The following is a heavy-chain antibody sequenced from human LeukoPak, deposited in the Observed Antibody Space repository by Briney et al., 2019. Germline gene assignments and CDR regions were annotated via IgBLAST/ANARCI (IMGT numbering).Heavy chain of an antibody. CDR2: ISSSSSTI. J-gene: IGHJ4*02. Sequence: GGSLRLSCAASGFTFSSYSMNWVRQAPGKGLEWVSYISSSSSTIYYADSVKGRFTISRDNAKNSLYLQINSLRAEDTAVYYCARDLGSAFDYWGQGTLVTVSS. V-gene: IGHV3-48*01. CDR3: ARDLGSAFDY. CDR1: GFTFSSYS. D-gene: IGHD1-26*01.